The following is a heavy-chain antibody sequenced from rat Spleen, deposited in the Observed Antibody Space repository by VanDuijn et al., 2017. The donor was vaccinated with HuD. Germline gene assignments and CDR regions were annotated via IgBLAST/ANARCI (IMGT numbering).Heavy chain of an antibody. Sequence: EVQLVESGGGLVQPGWSLKLSCAASGFTFSNYYMAWVRQAPTKGLEWVAYLSTGGTNTYFRDSVKGRFTISRDNAKSTLYLQMNSLRSEDTATYYCARYYGYNYFDYWGQGVMVTVSS. CDR2: LSTGGTNT. CDR3: ARYYGYNYFDY. CDR1: GFTFSNYY. J-gene: IGHJ2*01. D-gene: IGHD1-9*01. V-gene: IGHV5-25*01.